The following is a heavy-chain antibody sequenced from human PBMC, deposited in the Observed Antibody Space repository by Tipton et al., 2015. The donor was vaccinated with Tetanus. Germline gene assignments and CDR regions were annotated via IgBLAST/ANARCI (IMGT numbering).Heavy chain of an antibody. CDR2: ISNSGSS. CDR3: EGDDYYETSLRDYYGEEV. CDR1: GGSIRSDNYY. V-gene: IGHV4-61*01. J-gene: IGHJ6*02. Sequence: TLSLTCTVSGGSIRSDNYYWNWIRQPPGKGLEWLAYISNSGSSNSNYPLKSRITVSQDTSKNQFSLRLTSVTAADTAVYFCEGDDYYETSLRDYYGEEVWGQGTTVTVSS. D-gene: IGHD3-16*01.